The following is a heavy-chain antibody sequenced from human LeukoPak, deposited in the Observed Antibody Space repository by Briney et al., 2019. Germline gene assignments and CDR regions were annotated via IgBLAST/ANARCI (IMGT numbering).Heavy chain of an antibody. V-gene: IGHV1-58*01. CDR2: IVVGSGNT. Sequence: ASVKVSCKASGFTFTSSAVQWVRQARGQRLEWIGWIVVGSGNTNYAQKFQERVTIARDMSTSTAYMELSSLRSEDTAVYYCATIQLLSTGFDPWGQGTLVTVSS. CDR3: ATIQLLSTGFDP. CDR1: GFTFTSSA. J-gene: IGHJ5*02. D-gene: IGHD2-2*01.